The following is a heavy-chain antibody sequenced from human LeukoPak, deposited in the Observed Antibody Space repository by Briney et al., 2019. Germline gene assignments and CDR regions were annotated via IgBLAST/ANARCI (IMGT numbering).Heavy chain of an antibody. D-gene: IGHD3-22*01. J-gene: IGHJ1*01. CDR1: GCSFSSYW. V-gene: IGHV3-74*01. CDR2: IKSDGKT. CDR3: ARAPSEIGGYYPEYFRH. Sequence: GGSLRLSCAASGCSFSSYWMHWVRQAPGKRLVWVSRIKSDGKTNYADSVKGRFTISRDNAKNTVSLQMNSLRAEDTGVYYCARAPSEIGGYYPEYFRHWGQGTLVTVSS.